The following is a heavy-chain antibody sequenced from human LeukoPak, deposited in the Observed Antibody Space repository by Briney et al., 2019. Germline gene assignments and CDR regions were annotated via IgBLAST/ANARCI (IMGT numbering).Heavy chain of an antibody. CDR3: ARGYYSSSRFDS. Sequence: GGSLRLSCAASGFPFSNYWMHWVRQAPGKGLVWVSRVNSDGSTTNYADSVKGRFTISRDNAENTLYMSMNSLRPEDTAVYYCARGYYSSSRFDSWGQGTLVTVSS. J-gene: IGHJ4*02. V-gene: IGHV3-74*01. CDR1: GFPFSNYW. CDR2: VNSDGSTT. D-gene: IGHD6-13*01.